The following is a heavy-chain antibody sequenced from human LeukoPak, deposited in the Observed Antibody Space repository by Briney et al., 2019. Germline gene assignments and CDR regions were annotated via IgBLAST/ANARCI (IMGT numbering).Heavy chain of an antibody. J-gene: IGHJ4*02. V-gene: IGHV4-39*07. CDR1: GGSISSSSYY. CDR3: ARRGEGGTYFDY. Sequence: SETLSLTCTVSGGSISSSSYYWGWIRQPPGKGLEWIGSIYYSGSTYYNPSLKSRVTISVDTSKNQFSLKLSSVTAADTAVYYCARRGEGGTYFDYWGQGTLVTVSS. CDR2: IYYSGST. D-gene: IGHD3-16*01.